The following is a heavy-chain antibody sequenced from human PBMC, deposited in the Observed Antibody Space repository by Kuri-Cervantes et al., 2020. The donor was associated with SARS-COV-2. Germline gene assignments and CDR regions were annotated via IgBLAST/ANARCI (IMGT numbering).Heavy chain of an antibody. Sequence: GGSLRLSCAASGFPFSNFWIYWVRQTPGKRLEGVANINPEGTEKFYVDSVKGRVTISRDNARGLVSLQMNSLRVEDTGIYYCASGHYGSWGQGTLVTVSS. J-gene: IGHJ5*02. CDR2: INPEGTEK. D-gene: IGHD3-16*01. CDR1: GFPFSNFW. V-gene: IGHV3-7*01. CDR3: ASGHYGS.